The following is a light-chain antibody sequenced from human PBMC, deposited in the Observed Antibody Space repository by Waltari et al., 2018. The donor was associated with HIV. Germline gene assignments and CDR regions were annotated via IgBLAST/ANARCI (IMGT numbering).Light chain of an antibody. J-gene: IGKJ4*01. V-gene: IGKV1-5*01. CDR2: QAS. Sequence: DIHMTQSPSTVSASVGDRVIISCRVRQNINSWLAWYQQTPGKPPRFLIYQASTLERGVPSRVSGRGSGTLFTLTINNLQPVDFGTYYCQQYHSYPVTCGGGTKVEIK. CDR3: QQYHSYPVT. CDR1: QNINSW.